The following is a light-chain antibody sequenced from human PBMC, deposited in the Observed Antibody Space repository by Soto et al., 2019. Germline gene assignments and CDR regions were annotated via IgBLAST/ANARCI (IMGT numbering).Light chain of an antibody. V-gene: IGKV1-5*03. Sequence: DIQMTQSPSTLSASVGDRVTITCRASQSISNWLAWHQQKPGEAPKLLIYKASSLESGVPSRFSGSGSGTNFTLTISSLEPEDFAVFYCQQYGSSPFTFGPGTKVDFK. J-gene: IGKJ3*01. CDR2: KAS. CDR3: QQYGSSPFT. CDR1: QSISNW.